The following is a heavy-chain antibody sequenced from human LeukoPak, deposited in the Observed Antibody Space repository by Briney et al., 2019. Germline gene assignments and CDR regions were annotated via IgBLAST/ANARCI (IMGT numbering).Heavy chain of an antibody. CDR2: IKQEGSEK. J-gene: IGHJ4*02. Sequence: GGALRLSCAASGFTFSSYWMSWVRQAPGKGLEWVANIKQEGSEKYYVDSVTGRFTISRNNAKNSLYLQMNSLTAEDTAVYYCARENYASGKAYFDYWGQGTLVTVSS. V-gene: IGHV3-7*01. CDR1: GFTFSSYW. CDR3: ARENYASGKAYFDY. D-gene: IGHD3-10*01.